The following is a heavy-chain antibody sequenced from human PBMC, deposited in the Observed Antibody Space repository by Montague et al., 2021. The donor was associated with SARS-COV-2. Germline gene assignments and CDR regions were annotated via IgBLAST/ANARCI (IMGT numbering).Heavy chain of an antibody. V-gene: IGHV4-39*01. D-gene: IGHD3-10*01. CDR1: GGSISSSSYC. CDR2: IYYSGSN. J-gene: IGHJ4*02. CDR3: ARREDYYDSGSYPN. Sequence: SETLSLTCTVSGGSISSSSYCWGWIRQPPGKGLEWIGSIYYSGSNYYNPSLKSRVTISVDTSKDQFSLKLSSVTAADTAVYYCARREDYYDSGSYPNWGQGTLVTVSS.